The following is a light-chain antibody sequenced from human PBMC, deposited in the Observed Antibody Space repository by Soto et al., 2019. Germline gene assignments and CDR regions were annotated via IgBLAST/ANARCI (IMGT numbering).Light chain of an antibody. CDR2: EGS. CDR3: SSYAGSDILVV. CDR1: SSDIGSYNL. Sequence: QSALTQLGSVSGSPGQSITISCSGTSSDIGSYNLVSWYQQHPGKAPKLIIFEGSRLPSGVSSRFSGSKSGNTASLTISGLRAEDEADYFCSSYAGSDILVVFGGGTKVTVL. V-gene: IGLV2-23*01. J-gene: IGLJ2*01.